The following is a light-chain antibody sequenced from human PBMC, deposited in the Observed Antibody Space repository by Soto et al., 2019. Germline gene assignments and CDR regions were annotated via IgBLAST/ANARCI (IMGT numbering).Light chain of an antibody. CDR2: GAS. J-gene: IGKJ3*01. Sequence: EIVMTQSPVTLSVSPGERATLSCRASQGVSSNLAWYQQKPGQPPRLLVYGASTRATGIPARFSGSGSGTEFTLTVSSLQSEDFAVYYCLQYNDWPRTFGPGTKVDVK. CDR3: LQYNDWPRT. CDR1: QGVSSN. V-gene: IGKV3-15*01.